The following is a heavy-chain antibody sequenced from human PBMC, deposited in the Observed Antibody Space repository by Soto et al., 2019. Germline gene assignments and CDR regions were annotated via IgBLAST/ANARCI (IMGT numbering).Heavy chain of an antibody. V-gene: IGHV3-23*01. J-gene: IGHJ4*02. CDR3: AQLGLMTFSHKHYFNH. CDR1: GFSFDNYG. Sequence: EVQLLESGGDLVQPGGSMRLSCVGSGFSFDNYGMSWVRQAPGKGLEWVSAIKSDGSSTYYAASVKDRFTISRDNSKNTRYLHLNSPRAEDTAVYYCAQLGLMTFSHKHYFNHWGRGTLVTVSS. D-gene: IGHD3-16*01. CDR2: IKSDGSST.